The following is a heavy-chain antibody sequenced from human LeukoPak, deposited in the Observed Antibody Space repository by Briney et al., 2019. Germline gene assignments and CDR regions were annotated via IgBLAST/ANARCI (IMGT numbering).Heavy chain of an antibody. CDR1: GGSISSGDYY. D-gene: IGHD6-6*01. Sequence: PSETLSLTCTVSGGSISSGDYYWSWIRQPPGKGLEWIGYIYYSGSTYYNPSLKSRVTISVDTSKNQFSLKLSSVTAADTAVYYCARGGLSSSSVAFDIWGQGTMVTVSS. CDR2: IYYSGST. J-gene: IGHJ3*02. V-gene: IGHV4-30-4*08. CDR3: ARGGLSSSSVAFDI.